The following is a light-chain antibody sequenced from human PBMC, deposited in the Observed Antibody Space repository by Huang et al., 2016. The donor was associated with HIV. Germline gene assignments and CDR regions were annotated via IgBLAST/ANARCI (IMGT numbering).Light chain of an antibody. CDR3: QQANSFPRT. Sequence: DIQMTQSPSSVSASVGDRVTITCRASQGISSWLAWYQQKPGKAPNLLSYTASRLQSWVPSRFSGSGAGTDFTLTIRGLQPEDFATYYCQQANSFPRTFGQGTKVEIK. V-gene: IGKV1-12*01. J-gene: IGKJ1*01. CDR1: QGISSW. CDR2: TAS.